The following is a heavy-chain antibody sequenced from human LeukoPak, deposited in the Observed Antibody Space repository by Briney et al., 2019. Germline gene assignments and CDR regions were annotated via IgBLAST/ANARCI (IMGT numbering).Heavy chain of an antibody. CDR3: ARHGGSFYFYHYMDV. CDR2: IYHSGST. J-gene: IGHJ6*03. V-gene: IGHV4-4*02. D-gene: IGHD1-26*01. CDR1: GGSISSTNW. Sequence: PSETLSLTCAVSGGSISSTNWWSWVRQPPGKGLEWIGEIYHSGSTNYNPSLKSRVIISVDKSKNQFSLKLSSVTAADTAVYYCARHGGSFYFYHYMDVWGKGTTVTVPS.